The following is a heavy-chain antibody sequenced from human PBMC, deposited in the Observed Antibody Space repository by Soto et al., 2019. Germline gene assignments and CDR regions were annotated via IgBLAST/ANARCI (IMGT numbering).Heavy chain of an antibody. Sequence: QVQLVESGGGVVQPGRSLRLSCAASGFTFSSYAMHWVRQAPGKGLEWVAVISYDGSNKYYADSVKGRFTISRDNSKNTLYLQMNSVRAEDTAVYYCARAPRDRGYSGYDWLRGFDYWGQGTLVTVSS. CDR3: ARAPRDRGYSGYDWLRGFDY. J-gene: IGHJ4*02. CDR2: ISYDGSNK. V-gene: IGHV3-30-3*01. D-gene: IGHD5-12*01. CDR1: GFTFSSYA.